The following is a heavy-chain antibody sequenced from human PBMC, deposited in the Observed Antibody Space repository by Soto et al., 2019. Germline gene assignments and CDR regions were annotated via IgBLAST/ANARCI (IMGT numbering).Heavy chain of an antibody. CDR3: ARSRQPTRGIPWYLDF. V-gene: IGHV3-30*03. Sequence: QVQLVESGGGVVQPGRSLGLSCAASGFAFNTYGMHWVRQAPGKGLEWVAAISYDAINRYYADSVKGRFTISRDNSKNTLQVQMNSLRAEETGVYYCARSRQPTRGIPWYLDFWGRGILVTVSS. CDR1: GFAFNTYG. J-gene: IGHJ2*01. D-gene: IGHD2-2*01. CDR2: ISYDAINR.